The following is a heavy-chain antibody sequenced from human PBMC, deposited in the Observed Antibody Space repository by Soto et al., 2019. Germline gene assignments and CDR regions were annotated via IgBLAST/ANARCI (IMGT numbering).Heavy chain of an antibody. CDR3: TRGVTYNTGWYVGYFFDF. Sequence: EVRLEESGGGLVQPGRSLRLSCKVSGFSVGDYAVSWFRQAPGKGLEWVGFIKNKAYSGTTEYAASVKDRFSISRDESKSFAYLQMNSLKTEDTALYFCTRGVTYNTGWYVGYFFDFWGQGTLVTVSS. J-gene: IGHJ4*02. V-gene: IGHV3-49*03. CDR1: GFSVGDYA. D-gene: IGHD6-13*01. CDR2: IKNKAYSGTT.